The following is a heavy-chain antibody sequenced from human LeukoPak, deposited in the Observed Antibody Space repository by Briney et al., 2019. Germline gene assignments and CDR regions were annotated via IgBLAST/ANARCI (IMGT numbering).Heavy chain of an antibody. D-gene: IGHD3-9*01. CDR2: ISSDASTI. V-gene: IGHV3-74*01. Sequence: GGSLRLSCAASGFTFSSYWMSWVRQTPGKGLVWVSRISSDASTINYADSVKGRFTISRDNAKSTLYLQMNSLRAEDTAVYYCARGVPAYYDILTGPGGYYFDYWGQGTLVTVSS. J-gene: IGHJ4*02. CDR3: ARGVPAYYDILTGPGGYYFDY. CDR1: GFTFSSYW.